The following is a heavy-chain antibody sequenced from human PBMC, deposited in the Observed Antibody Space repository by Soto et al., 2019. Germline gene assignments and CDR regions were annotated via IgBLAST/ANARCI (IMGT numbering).Heavy chain of an antibody. CDR3: AGSTTVTPPMDS. Sequence: QVQLQESGPGLVKPSETLSLTCTVSGGSISSYYWSWIRQPPGKGLEWIGYIYYSGSTNYNPSLKSRVTISVDTSKNQFSLKLSSVTAADTAVYHCAGSTTVTPPMDSWGQGTLVTVSS. D-gene: IGHD4-17*01. V-gene: IGHV4-59*08. CDR2: IYYSGST. J-gene: IGHJ4*02. CDR1: GGSISSYY.